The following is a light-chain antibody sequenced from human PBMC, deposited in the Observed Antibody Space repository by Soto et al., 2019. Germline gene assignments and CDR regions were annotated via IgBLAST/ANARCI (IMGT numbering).Light chain of an antibody. CDR1: QSVSNNY. CDR3: QQYGSSGT. CDR2: GAS. V-gene: IGKV3-20*01. Sequence: EIVLTQSPGTLSLSPGERATLSCRASQSVSNNYLAWYQQKPGQAPRLRIYGASNRATGIPDRFSGSGSGTDFTLTISRLEPEDFAVYYCQQYGSSGTFGQGTKVDI. J-gene: IGKJ1*01.